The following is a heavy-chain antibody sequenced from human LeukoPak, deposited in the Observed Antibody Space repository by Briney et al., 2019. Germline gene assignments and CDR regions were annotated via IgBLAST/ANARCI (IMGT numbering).Heavy chain of an antibody. CDR1: GLTFSTYW. D-gene: IGHD3-10*02. CDR3: ARGALRSVDY. J-gene: IGHJ4*02. Sequence: GGSLRLSCAASGLTFSTYWMSWVRQAPGKGLECVGIINEHGSEKYYVDSVKGRFTISRDNAKDSPYLQTNSLRAEDTAVYYCARGALRSVDYWGQGTLLTVSS. CDR2: INEHGSEK. V-gene: IGHV3-7*03.